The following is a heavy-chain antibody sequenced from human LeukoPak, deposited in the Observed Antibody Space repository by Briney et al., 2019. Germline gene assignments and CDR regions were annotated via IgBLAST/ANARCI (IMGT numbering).Heavy chain of an antibody. CDR3: ARGFVGYSSSSDLDY. V-gene: IGHV1-8*01. J-gene: IGHJ4*02. Sequence: GASVKVSCKASGYTFTSYDINWVRQATGQGLEWMGWMNPNSGNTGYAQKFQGRVTITADESTSTAYMELSSLRSEDTAVYYCARGFVGYSSSSDLDYWGQGTLVTVSS. CDR2: MNPNSGNT. D-gene: IGHD6-6*01. CDR1: GYTFTSYD.